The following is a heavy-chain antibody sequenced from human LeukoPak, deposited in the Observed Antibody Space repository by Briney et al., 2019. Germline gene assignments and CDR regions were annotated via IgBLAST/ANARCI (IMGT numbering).Heavy chain of an antibody. J-gene: IGHJ6*03. CDR1: GYSISSGYY. CDR3: ARSPTYYYDSSGYYSYYYYMDV. D-gene: IGHD3-22*01. CDR2: IYHSGST. Sequence: SETLSLTCAVSGYSISSGYYWGWTRQPPGKGLEWIGSIYHSGSTYYNPSLKSRVTISVDTSKNQFSLKLSSVTAADTAVYYCARSPTYYYDSSGYYSYYYYMDVWGKGTTVTVSS. V-gene: IGHV4-38-2*01.